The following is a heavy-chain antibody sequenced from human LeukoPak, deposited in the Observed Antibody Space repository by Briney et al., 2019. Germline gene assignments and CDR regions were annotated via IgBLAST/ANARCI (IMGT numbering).Heavy chain of an antibody. V-gene: IGHV4-39*07. D-gene: IGHD5-18*01. CDR1: GGSISSSSYY. Sequence: PSETLSLTCTVSGGSISSSSYYWGGIRQPPGKGLEWIGSIYYSGSTYYNPSLKSRVTISVDTSKNQFSLKLSSVTAADTAVYYCARGSTWIQLWGDRYYFDYWGQGTLVTVSS. CDR3: ARGSTWIQLWGDRYYFDY. CDR2: IYYSGST. J-gene: IGHJ4*02.